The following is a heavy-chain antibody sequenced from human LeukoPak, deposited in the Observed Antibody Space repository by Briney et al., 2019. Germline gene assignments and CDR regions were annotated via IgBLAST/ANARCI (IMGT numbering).Heavy chain of an antibody. CDR1: GFTFDDYA. J-gene: IGHJ5*02. CDR3: AKGHSSSWSGENWFDP. CDR2: ISWNSGSI. V-gene: IGHV3-9*01. Sequence: PGGSLRLSCAASGFTFDDYAMHWVRQAPGKGLEWVSGISWNSGSIGYADSVKGRFTISRDNAKNSLYLQMNSLRAEDTALYYCAKGHSSSWSGENWFDPWGQGTLVTVSS. D-gene: IGHD6-13*01.